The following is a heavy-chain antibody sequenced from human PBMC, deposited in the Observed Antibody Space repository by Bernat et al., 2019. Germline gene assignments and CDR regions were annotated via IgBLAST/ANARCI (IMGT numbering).Heavy chain of an antibody. CDR1: GFTFSSYG. D-gene: IGHD2-2*01. CDR3: ARGLGADADGSCH. J-gene: IGHJ4*02. Sequence: QVQLVESGGGVVQPGRSLRLSCAASGFTFSSYGMHWVRQAPGKGLEWVAVISYDGSDEHYADSVKGRFTISRDNSKNTLSLQMNSLRAEDTAVYYWARGLGADADGSCHWGQGTLVTVSS. CDR2: ISYDGSDE. V-gene: IGHV3-30*03.